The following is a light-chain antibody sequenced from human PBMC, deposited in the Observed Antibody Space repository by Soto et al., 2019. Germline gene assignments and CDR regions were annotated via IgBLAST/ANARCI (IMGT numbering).Light chain of an antibody. J-gene: IGKJ5*01. CDR2: GAS. CDR3: QQLNAYPLT. Sequence: DIQLTQSPSFLSSSLGYRVTITCRASQGTSSYLAWFQQKPGRAPKLLICGASTLQSGVPARFSGSGSGTDFTLTISNLQPEDFATYYCQQLNAYPLTFGQGTRLEI. V-gene: IGKV1-9*01. CDR1: QGTSSY.